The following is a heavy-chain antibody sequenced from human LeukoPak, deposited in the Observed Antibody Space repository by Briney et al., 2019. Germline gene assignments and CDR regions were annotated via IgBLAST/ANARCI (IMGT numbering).Heavy chain of an antibody. V-gene: IGHV4-4*02. D-gene: IGHD2-15*01. CDR2: IIDSGCT. CDR3: ATYGPTSGGYTFEY. J-gene: IGHJ4*02. Sequence: PSETLSLTCAVSGGSISSGYWWSWVRQPPMKGLEWIGEIIDSGCTNYNPSLKGRITISLDKTKNQFSLNVNSVTAADTAVYYCATYGPTSGGYTFEYWGQGILVTVSS. CDR1: GGSISSGYW.